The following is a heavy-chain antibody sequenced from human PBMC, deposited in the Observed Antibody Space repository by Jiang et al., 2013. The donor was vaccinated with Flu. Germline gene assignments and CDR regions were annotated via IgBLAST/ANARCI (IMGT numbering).Heavy chain of an antibody. J-gene: IGHJ4*02. CDR3: ARDLFRLNSGYEEDNS. CDR2: INTNTGYP. D-gene: IGHD5-12*01. V-gene: IGHV7-4-1*02. Sequence: QSGSELKKPGASLRVSCKASGYTFSTYAMNWVRQAPGQGLEWMGWINTNTGYPTYAQGFTGRFVFSLDTSVSTAYLQISSLKAEDTAVYYCARDLFRLNSGYEEDNSWGQGTLVTVSS. CDR1: GYTFSTYA.